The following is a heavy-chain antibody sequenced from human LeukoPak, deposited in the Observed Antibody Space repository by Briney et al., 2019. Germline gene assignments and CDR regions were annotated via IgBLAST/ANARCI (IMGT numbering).Heavy chain of an antibody. D-gene: IGHD5-24*01. J-gene: IGHJ3*02. CDR1: GYKFNDQG. Sequence: GASVKVSCKGAGYKFNDQGMNWVRQGPGQGLEWMGWINTDTGNPTYAQGFTGRFVFSLDKSVSTTYLQIISLKTEDTAIYYCAKEIKRFDIWGQGTMMTVSS. CDR2: INTDTGNP. V-gene: IGHV7-4-1*02. CDR3: AKEIKRFDI.